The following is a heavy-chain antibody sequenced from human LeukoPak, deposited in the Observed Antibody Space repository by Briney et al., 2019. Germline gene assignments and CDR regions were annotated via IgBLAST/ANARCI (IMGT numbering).Heavy chain of an antibody. CDR1: GGSVSSGSYY. D-gene: IGHD5-12*01. J-gene: IGHJ4*02. CDR3: ARSMSGYDFTPFDY. V-gene: IGHV4-61*01. CDR2: IYYSGST. Sequence: PSETLSLTCTVSGGSVSSGSYYWSWIRQPPGKGLEWIGYIYYSGSTNYNPSLKSRVTISVDTSKNQFSLKLSSVTAADTAVYYCARSMSGYDFTPFDYWGQGTLVTVSP.